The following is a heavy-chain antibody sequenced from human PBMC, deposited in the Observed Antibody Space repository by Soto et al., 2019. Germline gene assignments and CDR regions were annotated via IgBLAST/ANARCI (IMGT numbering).Heavy chain of an antibody. Sequence: GPTLVNPTQTLTLTCTFSGFSLSTSGMCVSWIRQPPGKALEWLALIDWDDDKYYSTSLKTRLTISKDTSKNQVVLTMTNMDPVDTATYYCARILDSGSYYYCMDVWGRVTTGTAS. V-gene: IGHV2-70*01. CDR3: ARILDSGSYYYCMDV. D-gene: IGHD6-19*01. CDR2: IDWDDDK. CDR1: GFSLSTSGMC. J-gene: IGHJ6*02.